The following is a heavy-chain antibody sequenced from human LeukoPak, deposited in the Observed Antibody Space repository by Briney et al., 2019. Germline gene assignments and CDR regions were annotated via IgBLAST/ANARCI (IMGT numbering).Heavy chain of an antibody. CDR3: ARAHHRWYYYYMDV. CDR1: GGSFSGYY. J-gene: IGHJ6*03. CDR2: INHSGST. Sequence: PSETLSLTCAVYGGSFSGYYWSWIRQPPGKGLEWIGEINHSGSTNYNPSLKSRVTISVDTSKNQFSLKLSSVTAADTAVYYCARAHHRWYYYYMDVWGKGTTVTVSS. D-gene: IGHD4-23*01. V-gene: IGHV4-34*01.